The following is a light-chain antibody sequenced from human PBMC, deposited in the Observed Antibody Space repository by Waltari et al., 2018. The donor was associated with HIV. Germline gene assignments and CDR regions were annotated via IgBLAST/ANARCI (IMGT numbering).Light chain of an antibody. CDR1: ALPKQY. V-gene: IGLV3-25*03. J-gene: IGLJ2*01. CDR3: QSADSSGTPV. CDR2: KDS. Sequence: SYELTQPPSVSVSPGQTARITCSGDALPKQYAYWYQQKPGQAPVLVIYKDSERPSGIPERFSGASSGTTGTLTISGVQAEDEADYYCQSADSSGTPVFGGGTKLTVL.